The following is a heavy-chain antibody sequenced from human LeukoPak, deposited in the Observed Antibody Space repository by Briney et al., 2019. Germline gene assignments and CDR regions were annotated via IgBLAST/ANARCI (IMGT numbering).Heavy chain of an antibody. CDR3: ARILLTGYEYTPNAYYYGMDV. CDR1: GYTFTRYD. D-gene: IGHD3-9*01. Sequence: ASVKVSCKASGYTFTRYDINWVRQATGQGLEWMGWMNTKSGNTGHAQKFQGRVTITRDTSINTVYMELSSLRSEDTAVYFCARILLTGYEYTPNAYYYGMDVWGQGTTVTVSS. V-gene: IGHV1-8*03. CDR2: MNTKSGNT. J-gene: IGHJ6*02.